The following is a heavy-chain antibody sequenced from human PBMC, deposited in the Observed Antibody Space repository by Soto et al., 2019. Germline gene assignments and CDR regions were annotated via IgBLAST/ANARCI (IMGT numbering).Heavy chain of an antibody. CDR1: GYSFTSYW. V-gene: IGHV5-51*01. J-gene: IGHJ3*02. CDR2: IYPGDSDT. CDR3: ARQALHTASNAFDI. Sequence: SLKIXXKXSGYSFTSYWIGWVRQMPXKGLXWMGIIYPGDSDTRYSPSFQGQVTISADKSISTAYLQWSSLKASDTAMYYCARQALHTASNAFDIWGQGTMVT. D-gene: IGHD4-17*01.